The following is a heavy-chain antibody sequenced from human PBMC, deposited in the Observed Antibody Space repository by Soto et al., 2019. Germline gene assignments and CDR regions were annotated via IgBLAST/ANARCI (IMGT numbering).Heavy chain of an antibody. Sequence: QVQLQESGPGLVKPSGTLSLTCAVSGGSISSSNWWSWVSQPPGKGLEWNGEIYHSGSTNYNPSLKSRVTISVDKSKNQFSLKLSSVTAADTAVYYCAGPYVAGSSRTPFAALWGRGTLVTVSS. CDR2: IYHSGST. CDR3: AGPYVAGSSRTPFAAL. V-gene: IGHV4-4*02. CDR1: GGSISSSNW. D-gene: IGHD6-19*01. J-gene: IGHJ2*01.